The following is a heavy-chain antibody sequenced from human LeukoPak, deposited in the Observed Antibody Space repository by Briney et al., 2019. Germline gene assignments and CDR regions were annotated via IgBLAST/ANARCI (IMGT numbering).Heavy chain of an antibody. CDR3: AKVFYQLLHRAFDY. CDR2: ISGSGGST. CDR1: GFTVSSNY. J-gene: IGHJ4*02. Sequence: GGSLRLSCAASGFTVSSNYTSWVRQAPGKGLEWVSAISGSGGSTYYADSVKGRFTISRDNSKNTLYLQMNSLRAEDTAVYYCAKVFYQLLHRAFDYWGQGTLVTVSS. D-gene: IGHD2-2*01. V-gene: IGHV3-23*01.